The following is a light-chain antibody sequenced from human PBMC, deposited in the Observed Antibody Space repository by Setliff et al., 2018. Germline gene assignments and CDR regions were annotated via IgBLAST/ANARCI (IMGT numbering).Light chain of an antibody. CDR3: CSYAGDKSWV. CDR1: SSDVGGYHY. V-gene: IGLV2-23*02. Sequence: QSALTQPASVSGSPGQSITISCTGTSSDVGGYHYVSWYQQYPGEVPKLIIYDVTERPSGVSNRFSGSKSGNTASLTISGLQAEDEADYYCCSYAGDKSWVFGGGTKVT. J-gene: IGLJ3*02. CDR2: DVT.